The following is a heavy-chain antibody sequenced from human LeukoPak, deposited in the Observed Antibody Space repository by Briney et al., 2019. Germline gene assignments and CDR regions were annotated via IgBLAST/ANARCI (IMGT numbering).Heavy chain of an antibody. CDR2: IKSKTDGETT. J-gene: IGHJ3*01. Sequence: PGGSLRLSCAASGFTFTNAWMTWVRQAPGTGLECVGRIKSKTDGETTDYAAPVKDRFTVSRDDSKDTLYLKMSSLKAEDTAVYYCTTNAGTYGIDGWGQGTMVTVSS. CDR1: GFTFTNAW. CDR3: TTNAGTYGIDG. D-gene: IGHD1-26*01. V-gene: IGHV3-15*01.